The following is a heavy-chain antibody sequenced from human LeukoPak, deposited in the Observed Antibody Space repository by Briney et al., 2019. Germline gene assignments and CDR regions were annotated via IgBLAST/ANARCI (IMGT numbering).Heavy chain of an antibody. CDR3: ARGFYYDNYMDV. Sequence: SQTLSLTCTVSGASITSGNYYWSWIRQHPGKGLQLIGYIRYSGSTYQNPSLKSRLAISVDTSRNQFSLDLSSVTAADTAVYHCARGFYYDNYMDVWGNGTTVTVSS. CDR1: GASITSGNYY. D-gene: IGHD3-22*01. CDR2: IRYSGST. V-gene: IGHV4-31*03. J-gene: IGHJ6*03.